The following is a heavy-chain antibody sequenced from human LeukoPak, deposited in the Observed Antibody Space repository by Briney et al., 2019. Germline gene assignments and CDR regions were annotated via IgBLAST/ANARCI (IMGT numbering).Heavy chain of an antibody. V-gene: IGHV4-59*01. CDR2: IYDIGST. Sequence: SETLSLTCIVSGGSISSYYWSWIRQPPGKGLEWIGYIYDIGSTSYNPSLKRRVTISVDTSSNQFSLMLTSVTAADTAVYYCARGTKTGYTGYDWNYWGQGSLVSVSS. CDR1: GGSISSYY. D-gene: IGHD5-12*01. J-gene: IGHJ4*01. CDR3: ARGTKTGYTGYDWNY.